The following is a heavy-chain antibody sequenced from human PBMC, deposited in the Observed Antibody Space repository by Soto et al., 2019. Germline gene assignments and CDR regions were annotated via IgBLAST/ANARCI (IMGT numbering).Heavy chain of an antibody. CDR1: GFTFSSYS. V-gene: IGHV3-48*02. Sequence: DVKLVESGGGLVQSGGSLRLSCAASGFTFSSYSMNWVRQAPGKGLEWASYISSSSRTIYYADSVKGRFTISRDNANNSLYLQMNSLRDEDTAVYYCAREAPSAAARPLDYWGQGTLVTVSS. CDR2: ISSSSRTI. D-gene: IGHD6-13*01. CDR3: AREAPSAAARPLDY. J-gene: IGHJ4*02.